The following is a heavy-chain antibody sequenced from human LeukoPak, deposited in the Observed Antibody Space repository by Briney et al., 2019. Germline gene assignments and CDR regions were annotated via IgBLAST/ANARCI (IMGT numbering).Heavy chain of an antibody. J-gene: IGHJ4*02. CDR1: GGSFSGYY. CDR2: INHSGST. V-gene: IGHV4-34*01. Sequence: SETLSLTCAVYGGSFSGYYWSGIRQPPGKGLEWIGEINHSGSTNYNPSLKSRVTISVDTSKNQFSLKLSSVTAADTAVYYCALFVEMVHWGQGTLVTVSS. D-gene: IGHD3-10*01. CDR3: ALFVEMVH.